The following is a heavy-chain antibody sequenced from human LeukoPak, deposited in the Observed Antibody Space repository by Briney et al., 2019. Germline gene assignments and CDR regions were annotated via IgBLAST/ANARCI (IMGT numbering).Heavy chain of an antibody. CDR2: IRGGTT. Sequence: GGSLRLSCTASGFTFGVYIMSWFRQAPGKGLEWLCFIRGGTTEYAASVKGRFTISRDDSTSIAYLQMNSLTTEDTAVYYCSRGSGWLSVYWGQGTLVTVSS. CDR1: GFTFGVYI. CDR3: SRGSGWLSVY. V-gene: IGHV3-49*03. D-gene: IGHD6-19*01. J-gene: IGHJ4*02.